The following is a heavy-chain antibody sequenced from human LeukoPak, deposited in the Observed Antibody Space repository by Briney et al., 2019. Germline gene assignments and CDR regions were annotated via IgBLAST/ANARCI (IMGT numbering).Heavy chain of an antibody. CDR3: ARQGGVGATRYFDY. J-gene: IGHJ4*02. D-gene: IGHD1-26*01. V-gene: IGHV4-59*08. CDR1: GGSISIYY. CDR2: IYYSGST. Sequence: SETLSLTCTVSGGSISIYYWSWIRQPPGKGLEWIGYIYYSGSTNYNPSLKSRVTISVDTSKNQFSLKLSSVTAADTAVYYCARQGGVGATRYFDYWGQGTLVTVSS.